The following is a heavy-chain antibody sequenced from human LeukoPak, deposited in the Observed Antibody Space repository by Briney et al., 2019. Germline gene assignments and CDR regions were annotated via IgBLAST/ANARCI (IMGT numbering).Heavy chain of an antibody. J-gene: IGHJ4*02. D-gene: IGHD4/OR15-4a*01. Sequence: PGGSLRLSCAASGFTVSSNYMSWVRQAPGKGLEWVANIKQDGSEKYYVDSVKGRFTISRDNAKNSLYLQMNSLRAEDTAVYYCARNLFYGENFDYWGQGTLVTVSS. V-gene: IGHV3-7*01. CDR1: GFTVSSNY. CDR2: IKQDGSEK. CDR3: ARNLFYGENFDY.